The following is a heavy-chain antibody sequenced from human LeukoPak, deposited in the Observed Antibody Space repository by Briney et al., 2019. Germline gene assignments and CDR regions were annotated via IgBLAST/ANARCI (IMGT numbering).Heavy chain of an antibody. V-gene: IGHV3-66*01. CDR3: ASSGPWLALDY. D-gene: IGHD6-19*01. CDR2: IYSGGST. CDR1: GFTVSSNY. J-gene: IGHJ4*02. Sequence: GGSLRLSCAASGFTVSSNYMSWVRQAPGKGLEWVSVIYSGGSTYYADSVKGRFTISRDNSKNTLYLQMNSLGAEDTAVYYCASSGPWLALDYWGQGTLVTVSS.